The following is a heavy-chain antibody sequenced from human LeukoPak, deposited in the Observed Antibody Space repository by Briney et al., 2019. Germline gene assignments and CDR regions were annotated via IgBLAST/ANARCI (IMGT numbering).Heavy chain of an antibody. CDR2: ISGSGGAT. CDR1: GFTFSSYA. CDR3: AKEGGRYYDSSGNY. J-gene: IGHJ4*02. V-gene: IGHV3-23*01. Sequence: GGSLRLSCAASGFTFSSYAMSWVRQAPGKGLEWVSAISGSGGATYCADSVQGRFTISRDNSKNTLYLQMNSLRAEDTAVFYCAKEGGRYYDSSGNYWGQGALVTVSS. D-gene: IGHD3-22*01.